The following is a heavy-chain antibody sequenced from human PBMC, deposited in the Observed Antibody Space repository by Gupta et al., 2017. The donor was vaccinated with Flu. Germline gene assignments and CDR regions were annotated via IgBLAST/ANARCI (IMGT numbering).Heavy chain of an antibody. V-gene: IGHV1-2*06. J-gene: IGHJ5*02. Sequence: AQLVQSGTVVKEPGASLKVSCKASGYTFTDYSIHWVRQAHGHGLGWVGRVNPHSGSTNFDQKFQGRVTLAMDTSISTAYMELTRLRSDDTAVYYCARERFCSTASFYRWFDPWGQGTLVIVSS. CDR2: VNPHSGST. D-gene: IGHD2-2*01. CDR3: ARERFCSTASFYRWFDP. CDR1: GYTFTDYS.